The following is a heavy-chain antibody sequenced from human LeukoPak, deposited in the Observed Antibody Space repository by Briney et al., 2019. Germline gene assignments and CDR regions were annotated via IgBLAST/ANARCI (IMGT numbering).Heavy chain of an antibody. J-gene: IGHJ2*01. CDR3: EVGTRTDYEDWYFDL. Sequence: KASETLSLTCTVSGGSISSSSYYWGWIRQPPGKGLEWIGSIYYSGSTYYNPSLKSRVTISVDTSKNQFSLKLSSVTAADTAVYYCEVGTRTDYEDWYFDLWGRGTLVTVSS. V-gene: IGHV4-39*07. CDR2: IYYSGST. CDR1: GGSISSSSYY. D-gene: IGHD4-17*01.